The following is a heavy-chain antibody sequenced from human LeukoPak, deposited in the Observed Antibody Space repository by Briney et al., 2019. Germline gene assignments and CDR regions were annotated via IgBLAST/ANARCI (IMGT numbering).Heavy chain of an antibody. V-gene: IGHV4-4*07. CDR3: ARVRDFWSGYYRRNLDAFDI. D-gene: IGHD3-3*01. Sequence: SETLSLTCTVSGGSISSYYWSWIRQPAGKGLEWIGRIYTSGSTNYNPSLKSRVTMSVDTSKYKFSLKPSSVTAADTAVYYCARVRDFWSGYYRRNLDAFDIWGQGTVVTVSS. CDR2: IYTSGST. CDR1: GGSISSYY. J-gene: IGHJ3*02.